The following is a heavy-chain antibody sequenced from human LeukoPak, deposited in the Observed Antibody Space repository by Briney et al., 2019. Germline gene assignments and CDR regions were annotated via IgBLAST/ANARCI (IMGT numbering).Heavy chain of an antibody. J-gene: IGHJ5*02. D-gene: IGHD3-22*01. CDR3: ARDRDELGYDSSGYYLTNWFDP. Sequence: PGGSLRLSCAASGFTFSSYGMHWVRQAPGKGLEWVAVIWYDGSNKCYADSVKGRFTISRDNSKNTLYLQMNSLRAEDTAVYYCARDRDELGYDSSGYYLTNWFDPWGQGTLVTVSS. CDR2: IWYDGSNK. CDR1: GFTFSSYG. V-gene: IGHV3-33*01.